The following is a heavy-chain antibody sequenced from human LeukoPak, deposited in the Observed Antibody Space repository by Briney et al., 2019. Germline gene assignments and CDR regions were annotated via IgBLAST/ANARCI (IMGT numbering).Heavy chain of an antibody. J-gene: IGHJ4*02. D-gene: IGHD1-26*01. V-gene: IGHV1-2*02. Sequence: ASVKVSCKASGYTFTGYFIHWMRQAPGQGLGWMGWINANSGDTHYALKFQGRVFMTRDTSISTVYMELSRLTTDDTAVYYCARDPSPYTGSYFDYWGQGTLVTVSS. CDR1: GYTFTGYF. CDR3: ARDPSPYTGSYFDY. CDR2: INANSGDT.